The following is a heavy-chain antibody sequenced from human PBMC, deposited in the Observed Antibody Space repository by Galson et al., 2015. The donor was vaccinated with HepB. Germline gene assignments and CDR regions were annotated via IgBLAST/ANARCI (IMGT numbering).Heavy chain of an antibody. Sequence: SLRLSCAASGFTFSSYSMNWVRQAPGKGLEWVSYISSSSSTIYYADSVKGRFTISRDNAKNSLYLQMNSLRAEDTAVYYCARAEDYYYYYGMDVWGQGTTVTVSS. CDR3: ARAEDYYYYYGMDV. J-gene: IGHJ6*02. CDR2: ISSSSSTI. V-gene: IGHV3-48*01. CDR1: GFTFSSYS.